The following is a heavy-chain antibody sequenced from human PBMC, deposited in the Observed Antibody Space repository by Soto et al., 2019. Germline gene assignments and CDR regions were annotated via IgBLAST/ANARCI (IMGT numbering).Heavy chain of an antibody. CDR3: ARGVTAGVDY. D-gene: IGHD1-26*01. J-gene: IGHJ4*02. CDR2: MQPSSGRT. V-gene: IGHV1-8*01. Sequence: QVQLMQSGAEVREPGASVKVSCKASGYSFTSLDINWVRQTTGRGLEWMGWMQPSSGRTGYAQKFQGRVTMTRDTSINTAYMELSSLTSDDTAFYYCARGVTAGVDYWGQGTLVTVSS. CDR1: GYSFTSLD.